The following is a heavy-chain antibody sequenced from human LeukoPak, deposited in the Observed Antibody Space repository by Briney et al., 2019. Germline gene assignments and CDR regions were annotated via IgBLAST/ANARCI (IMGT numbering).Heavy chain of an antibody. J-gene: IGHJ4*02. V-gene: IGHV3-53*01. CDR1: GFTVSSNY. CDR2: IYSGGST. D-gene: IGHD3-22*01. CDR3: ARGYYYDSSGRFDY. Sequence: GGSLRLSCAASGFTVSSNYMSWVRQAPGKGLEWVSVIYSGGSTYYADSVKGRFTISRDNSKNTLYLQMNSLRAEDTAVYYCARGYYYDSSGRFDYWGQGTLVTVSS.